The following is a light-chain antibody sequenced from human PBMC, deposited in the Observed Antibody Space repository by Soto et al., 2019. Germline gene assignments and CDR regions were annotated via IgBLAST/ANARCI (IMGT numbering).Light chain of an antibody. CDR1: TGHSTYA. V-gene: IGLV4-69*01. CDR3: QTWGTGTGV. Sequence: QSVLTQSPSASASLGASVKLTCTLSTGHSTYAIAWHQQQPQKGPRYLMKLKSDGNHTKGDGIPDRFSGSSSGAERYLTISSLQFEDEADYYCQTWGTGTGVFGGGTKLTVL. J-gene: IGLJ3*02. CDR2: LKSDGNH.